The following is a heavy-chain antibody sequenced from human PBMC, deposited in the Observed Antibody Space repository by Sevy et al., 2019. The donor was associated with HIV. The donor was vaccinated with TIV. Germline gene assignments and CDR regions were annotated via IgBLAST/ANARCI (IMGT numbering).Heavy chain of an antibody. CDR3: ARDGGCTSTSCLLYFDY. Sequence: GGSLRLSCAASGFTISTYTMNWVRQAPGKGLEWVSSISSGSSYLYYADSVKGRFTISRDNAKNSLYLQMNSLRAEDTAIYYCARDGGCTSTSCLLYFDYWGQGTPVTVSS. CDR1: GFTISTYT. CDR2: ISSGSSYL. D-gene: IGHD2-2*01. J-gene: IGHJ4*02. V-gene: IGHV3-21*01.